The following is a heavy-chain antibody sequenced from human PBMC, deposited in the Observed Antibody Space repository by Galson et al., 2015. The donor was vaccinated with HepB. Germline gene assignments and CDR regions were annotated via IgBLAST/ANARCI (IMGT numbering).Heavy chain of an antibody. D-gene: IGHD3-22*01. V-gene: IGHV3-23*01. Sequence: SLRLSCAASGFTFSSYAMSWVRQAPGKGLEWVSAISGSGGSTYYADSVKGRFTISRDNSKNTLYLQMNSLRAEDTAVYYCAKGDYYDSSGYYSDYWGQGTLVTVSS. CDR3: AKGDYYDSSGYYSDY. CDR2: ISGSGGST. J-gene: IGHJ4*02. CDR1: GFTFSSYA.